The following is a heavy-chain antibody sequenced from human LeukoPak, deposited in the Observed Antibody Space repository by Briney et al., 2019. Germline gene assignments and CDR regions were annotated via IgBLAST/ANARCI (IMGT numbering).Heavy chain of an antibody. J-gene: IGHJ6*03. CDR2: IIPIFGTA. CDR3: ARDPYDFWSGSYYYMDV. Sequence: SVKVSCKASGGTFSSYAISWVRQAPGQGLEWMGGIIPIFGTANYAQKFQGRVTITADVSTSTAYMELSSLRSEDTAVYYCARDPYDFWSGSYYYMDVWGKGTTVTVSS. CDR1: GGTFSSYA. V-gene: IGHV1-69*13. D-gene: IGHD3-3*01.